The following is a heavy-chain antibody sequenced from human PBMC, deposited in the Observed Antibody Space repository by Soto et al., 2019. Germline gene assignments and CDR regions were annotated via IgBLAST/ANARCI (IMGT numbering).Heavy chain of an antibody. V-gene: IGHV4-34*01. CDR3: ARKCSGGSGYYYFDY. J-gene: IGHJ4*02. Sequence: NPSETLSLTCAVYGGSFSGYYWSWIRQPPGKGLEWIGEINHSGSTNYNPSLKSRVTISVDTSKNQFSLKLSSVTAADTAVYYCARKCSGGSGYYYFDYWGQETLVTVSS. D-gene: IGHD2-15*01. CDR2: INHSGST. CDR1: GGSFSGYY.